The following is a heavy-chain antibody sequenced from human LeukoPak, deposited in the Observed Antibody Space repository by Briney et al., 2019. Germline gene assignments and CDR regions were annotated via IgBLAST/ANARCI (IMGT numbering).Heavy chain of an antibody. CDR3: AGRAGDWFHFDY. CDR1: GFTFSSYG. V-gene: IGHV3-30*03. Sequence: GGSLILSCAASGFTFSSYGMHWVRQAPGKGLEWVAVISYDGSNKYYADSVKGRFTISRDNSKNTLYLQMNSLRAEDTAVYYCAGRAGDWFHFDYWGQGTLVTVSS. J-gene: IGHJ4*02. D-gene: IGHD7-27*01. CDR2: ISYDGSNK.